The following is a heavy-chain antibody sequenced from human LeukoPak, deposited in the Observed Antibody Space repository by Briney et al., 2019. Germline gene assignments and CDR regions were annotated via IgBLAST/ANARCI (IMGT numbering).Heavy chain of an antibody. D-gene: IGHD3-22*01. V-gene: IGHV3-30*18. CDR3: AKGDYCYHTSGYAQVEY. J-gene: IGHJ4*02. CDR1: GFPLGIDA. Sequence: QSGGSLRFSFSASGFPLGIDAMHWVRQAPGKGLEWVAVISYDGSNKYYADSVKGRFTISRDNSKNTLYLQMNSLRAEDTAVYYCAKGDYCYHTSGYAQVEYWGQGTLVTVSS. CDR2: ISYDGSNK.